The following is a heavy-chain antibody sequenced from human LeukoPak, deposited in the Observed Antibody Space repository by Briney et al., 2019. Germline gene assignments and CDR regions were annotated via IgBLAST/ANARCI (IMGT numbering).Heavy chain of an antibody. CDR2: IYYSGST. D-gene: IGHD1-26*01. CDR3: ARVLRYSGSYYFDY. J-gene: IGHJ4*02. V-gene: IGHV4-30-4*08. Sequence: SETLSLTCTVSGGSISSGGYYWSWIRQHPGKGLEWIGYIYYSGSTYYNPSLKSRVTISVDTSKNQFSLKLSSVTAADTAVYYCARVLRYSGSYYFDYWGQGTLVTVSS. CDR1: GGSISSGGYY.